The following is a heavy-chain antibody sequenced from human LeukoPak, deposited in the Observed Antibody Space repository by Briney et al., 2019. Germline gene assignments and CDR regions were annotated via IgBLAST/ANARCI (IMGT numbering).Heavy chain of an antibody. CDR1: GGSLSGYY. J-gene: IGHJ6*03. Sequence: SETLSLTCSVSGGSLSGYYWSWIRRSPGKELEYIGYIRLSGSTRYNPSLTSRVTMSMDTSENQFSLKLNSVTAADTAIYYCARLGFGDLLSHYYYYMDVWGKGTTVTVSS. CDR3: ARLGFGDLLSHYYYYMDV. V-gene: IGHV4-59*01. CDR2: IRLSGST. D-gene: IGHD3-10*01.